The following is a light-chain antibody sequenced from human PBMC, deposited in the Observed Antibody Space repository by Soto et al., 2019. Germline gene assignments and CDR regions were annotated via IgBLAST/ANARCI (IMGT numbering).Light chain of an antibody. V-gene: IGKV1-5*01. CDR2: DAS. CDR1: QSISMW. Sequence: DIEMTQSPSTLSASVGDRVTITCRASQSISMWLTWYQQKPGKAPKFLIYDASTLESGVPSRFSGSGSGTEFTLTISSLQPDDFATYYCQLYNSYSEAFGQGTKVDIK. CDR3: QLYNSYSEA. J-gene: IGKJ1*01.